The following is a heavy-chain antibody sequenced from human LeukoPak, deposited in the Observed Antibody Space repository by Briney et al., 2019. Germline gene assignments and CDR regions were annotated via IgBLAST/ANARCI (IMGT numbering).Heavy chain of an antibody. D-gene: IGHD6-19*01. CDR1: GFTFSDYY. J-gene: IGHJ5*02. CDR3: ATPARGGSALP. CDR2: ISSSGSTI. Sequence: MTGGSLRLSCAASGFTFSDYYMSWIRQAPGKGLEWVSYISSSGSTIYYADSVKGRFTISRDNAKNSLYLQMNSLRAEDTAVYYCATPARGGSALPWGQGTLVTVSS. V-gene: IGHV3-11*04.